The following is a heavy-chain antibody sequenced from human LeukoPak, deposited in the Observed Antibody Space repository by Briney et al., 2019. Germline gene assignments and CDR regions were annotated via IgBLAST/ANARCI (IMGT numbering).Heavy chain of an antibody. CDR1: GYTFTSYG. J-gene: IGHJ4*02. CDR2: ISAYNGNT. Sequence: ASVKVSCKASGYTFTSYGISWVRQAPGQGLEWMGWISAYNGNTNHAQKLQGRVTMTTDTSTSTAYMELRSLRSDDTAVYYCARAPVLLWFGELLSLDYWGQGTLVTVSS. CDR3: ARAPVLLWFGELLSLDY. V-gene: IGHV1-18*04. D-gene: IGHD3-10*01.